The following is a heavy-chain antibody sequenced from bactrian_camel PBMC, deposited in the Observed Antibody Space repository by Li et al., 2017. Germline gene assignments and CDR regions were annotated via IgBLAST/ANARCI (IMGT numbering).Heavy chain of an antibody. CDR3: TSAGFGAGCAYMRRPYNF. J-gene: IGHJ4*01. Sequence: HVQLVESGGGSVQAGGSLRLSCARTGRGSSDYCMGWFRRQAPGGRREGIAAIDSSGDTSYSGSVKGRFTISRDTAKNTLYLQMNNLQPDDTATYYCTSAGFGAGCAYMRRPYNFWGQGTQVTVS. CDR2: IDSSGDT. V-gene: IGHV3S53*01. CDR1: GRGSSDYC. D-gene: IGHD1*01.